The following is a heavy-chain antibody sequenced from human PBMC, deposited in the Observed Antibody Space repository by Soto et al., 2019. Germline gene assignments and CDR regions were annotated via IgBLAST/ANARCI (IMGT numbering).Heavy chain of an antibody. Sequence: PSETLSLTCAVFGGSFSGYYWSWIRQPPGKGLEWIGYIYYSGSTNYNPSLKSRVTISVDTSKNQFSLKLSSVTAADTAVYYCARRYGASFDYWGQATLVTVSS. J-gene: IGHJ4*02. CDR3: ARRYGASFDY. D-gene: IGHD4-17*01. V-gene: IGHV4-59*01. CDR1: GGSFSGYY. CDR2: IYYSGST.